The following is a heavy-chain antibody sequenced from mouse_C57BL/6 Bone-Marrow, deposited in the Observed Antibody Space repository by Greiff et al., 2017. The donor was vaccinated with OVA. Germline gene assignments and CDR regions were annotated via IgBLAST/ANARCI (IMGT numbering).Heavy chain of an antibody. CDR3: ARKRFYAMDY. J-gene: IGHJ4*01. CDR1: GFSLTSYG. V-gene: IGHV2-2*01. Sequence: VQLQQSGPGLVQPSQSLSITCTVSGFSLTSYGVHWVRQSPGKGLEWLGVIWSGGSTDYNAAFISRLSISKDNSTSQVFLKMNSLQADDTAIYYCARKRFYAMDYWGQGTSVTVSS. CDR2: IWSGGST.